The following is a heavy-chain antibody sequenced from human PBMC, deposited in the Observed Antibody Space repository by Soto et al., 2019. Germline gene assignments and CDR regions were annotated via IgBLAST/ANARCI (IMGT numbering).Heavy chain of an antibody. V-gene: IGHV3-33*01. CDR1: GFTFSSYG. D-gene: IGHD2-21*02. Sequence: QVQLVESGGGVVQPGRSLRLSCAASGFTFSSYGMHWVRQAPGKGLEWVAVIWYDGSNKYYADSVKGRFTISRDNSKNXLYLQMNSLRAEDTAVYYCARGGDCGGDCYYLFDYWGQGTLVTVSS. CDR3: ARGGDCGGDCYYLFDY. CDR2: IWYDGSNK. J-gene: IGHJ4*02.